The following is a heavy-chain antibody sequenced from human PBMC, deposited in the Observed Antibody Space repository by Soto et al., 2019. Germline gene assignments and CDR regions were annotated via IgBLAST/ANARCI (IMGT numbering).Heavy chain of an antibody. V-gene: IGHV4-30-2*01. CDR3: ARAVSPYFGTWFDP. CDR1: GGSITSGNSYS. D-gene: IGHD3-10*01. J-gene: IGHJ5*02. Sequence: PSETLSLTCAVSGGSITSGNSYSWAWIRQPPGRGLEWIGSISQAGATSYNPSLKSRVSVSLDKSKNQFSLRLSSLTAADMAVYYCARAVSPYFGTWFDPWGQGTLVTVSS. CDR2: ISQAGAT.